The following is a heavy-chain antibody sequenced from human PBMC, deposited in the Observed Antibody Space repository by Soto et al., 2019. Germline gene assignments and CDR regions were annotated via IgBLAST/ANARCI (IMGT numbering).Heavy chain of an antibody. V-gene: IGHV1-69*06. CDR2: IIPIFGTA. J-gene: IGHJ6*02. CDR3: ARVGVFDVVVVPYGMDV. CDR1: GGTFSSYA. Sequence: GASVKVSCKASGGTFSSYAISWVRQAPGQGLEWMGGIIPIFGTANYAQKFQGRVTITADKSTSTAYMELSSLRSEDTAVYYCARVGVFDVVVVPYGMDVWGQGTTVTSP. D-gene: IGHD2-15*01.